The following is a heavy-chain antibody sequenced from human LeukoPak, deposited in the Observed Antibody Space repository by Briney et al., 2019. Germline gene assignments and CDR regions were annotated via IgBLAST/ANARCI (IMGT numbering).Heavy chain of an antibody. CDR2: ISSSSSYI. CDR1: GFTFSSCS. CDR3: ARDNSAPTIFGLYYYGSGSDY. Sequence: GGTLRLSCVASGFTFSSCSMNWIRQAPGKGLEWVSSISSSSSYIYYGDSVKGRFTISRDNAMNSLYLQMNSLRAEDTAVYYCARDNSAPTIFGLYYYGSGSDYWGQGTLVTVSS. J-gene: IGHJ4*02. D-gene: IGHD3-10*01. V-gene: IGHV3-21*01.